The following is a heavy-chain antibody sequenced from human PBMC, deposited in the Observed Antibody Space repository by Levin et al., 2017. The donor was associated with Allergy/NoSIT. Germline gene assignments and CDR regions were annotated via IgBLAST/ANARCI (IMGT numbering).Heavy chain of an antibody. D-gene: IGHD4-17*01. CDR2: ISAYNGNT. V-gene: IGHV1-18*01. CDR3: ARYKDDYGDAFDI. Sequence: GESLKISCKASGYTFTSYGINWVRQAPGQGLEWMGWISAYNGNTNYAQKLQGRVTMTTDTSTTTAYMELRSLRSDDTAVYYCARYKDDYGDAFDIWGQGTMVTVSS. J-gene: IGHJ3*02. CDR1: GYTFTSYG.